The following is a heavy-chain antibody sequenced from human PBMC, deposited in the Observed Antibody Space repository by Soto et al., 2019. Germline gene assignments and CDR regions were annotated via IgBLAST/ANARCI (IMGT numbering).Heavy chain of an antibody. CDR2: ISTSNGDT. J-gene: IGHJ4*02. Sequence: QVQLVQSGAEVKEPGASVKVSCKASGYTFTNYGISWVRQAPGQGLEWMGWISTSNGDTKYAQKFQGRVTVTTDTSTTTAYMELRILTSDDTAVYYCVIRYYYVYPYWGQGTLVTVSS. CDR1: GYTFTNYG. V-gene: IGHV1-18*01. CDR3: VIRYYYVYPY. D-gene: IGHD3-10*02.